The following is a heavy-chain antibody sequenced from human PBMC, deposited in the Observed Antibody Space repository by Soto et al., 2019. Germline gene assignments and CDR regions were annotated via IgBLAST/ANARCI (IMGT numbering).Heavy chain of an antibody. J-gene: IGHJ6*02. CDR1: GGSIHSGGYS. CDR2: IYHTGRT. D-gene: IGHD6-13*01. V-gene: IGHV4-30-2*01. CDR3: ARDRVQQQLVIYYYYYGMDV. Sequence: SETLSLTCAVSGGSIHSGGYSWTWIRQPPGKGLEWIGNIYHTGRTSYNPSLKSRVTMSVDRSKNQFSLKLNSVTAADTAVYYCARDRVQQQLVIYYYYYGMDVWGQGTTVTVSS.